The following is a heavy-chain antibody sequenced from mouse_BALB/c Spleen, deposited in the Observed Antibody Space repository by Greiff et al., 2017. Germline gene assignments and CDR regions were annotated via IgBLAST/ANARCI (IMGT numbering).Heavy chain of an antibody. J-gene: IGHJ4*01. CDR1: GYTFTSYV. V-gene: IGHV1-14*01. D-gene: IGHD2-14*01. CDR3: ARGGRYDGYYAMDY. Sequence: VQLQQSGPELVKPGASVKMSCTASGYTFTSYVMHWVKQKPGQGLEWIGYINPYNDGTKYNEKFKGKATLTSDKSSSTAYMELSNLTSEDSAVYYCARGGRYDGYYAMDYWGQGTSVTVSS. CDR2: INPYNDGT.